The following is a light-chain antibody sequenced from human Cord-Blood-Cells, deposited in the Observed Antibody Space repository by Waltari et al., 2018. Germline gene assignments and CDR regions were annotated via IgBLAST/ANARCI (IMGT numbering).Light chain of an antibody. CDR3: SSYTRSSTLV. J-gene: IGLJ2*01. V-gene: IGLV2-14*01. CDR2: DVS. Sequence: QSALTQPASVSGSPGQSITISCTGTSSAVGGYNYVSWYQQHPGKAPKLMIYDVSNPPSGLSNRFYASKSVNTAFLSISGLQGEDEAVYSCSSYTRSSTLVFGGGTKLTVL. CDR1: SSAVGGYNY.